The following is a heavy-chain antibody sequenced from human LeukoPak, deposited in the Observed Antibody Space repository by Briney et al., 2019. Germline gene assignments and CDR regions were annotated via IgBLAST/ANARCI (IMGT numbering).Heavy chain of an antibody. D-gene: IGHD2-15*01. Sequence: PSETLSLTCTVSGGSISYYYWTWIRQPAGKGLEWIGRIDASGNTKYTPSLRSRVTLSIDTSGQQISLKLSSVTAADTAVYFCAREGCSGGVCYFDYWGRGTLVTVSS. V-gene: IGHV4-4*07. CDR3: AREGCSGGVCYFDY. CDR1: GGSISYYY. J-gene: IGHJ4*02. CDR2: IDASGNT.